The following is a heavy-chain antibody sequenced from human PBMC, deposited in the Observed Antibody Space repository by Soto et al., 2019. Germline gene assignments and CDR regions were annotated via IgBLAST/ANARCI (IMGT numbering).Heavy chain of an antibody. CDR2: VFYTGST. Sequence: QVQLQESGPGLVKPSETLSLTCSVSGVSISSYYWSWIRHPPGKGLEWIGNVFYTGSTSYNPPRESRVTLSLDPFKNQFSLTLDSVTAADTAVYYCARRPIVAADFYYMDVWGKGTTVIVSS. D-gene: IGHD6-13*01. J-gene: IGHJ6*03. V-gene: IGHV4-59*08. CDR3: ARRPIVAADFYYMDV. CDR1: GVSISSYY.